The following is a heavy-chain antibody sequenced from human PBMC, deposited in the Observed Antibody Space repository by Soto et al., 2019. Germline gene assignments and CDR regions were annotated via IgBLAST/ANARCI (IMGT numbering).Heavy chain of an antibody. Sequence: LSLTCTVSGGSILNGGHYWTWIRQPPGKGLEWIGKIFFSGNTHYNTALKSRLSFSVDRAKNQFSLNLTSVTAADTAIYYCARDNYGGMLDYWAREPWSPSPQ. J-gene: IGHJ4*02. D-gene: IGHD4-17*01. CDR1: GGSILNGGHY. V-gene: IGHV4-31*03. CDR2: IFFSGNT. CDR3: ARDNYGGMLDY.